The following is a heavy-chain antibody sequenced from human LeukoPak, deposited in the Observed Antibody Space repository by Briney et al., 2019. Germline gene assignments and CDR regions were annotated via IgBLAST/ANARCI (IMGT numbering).Heavy chain of an antibody. CDR3: VKDWGP. CDR2: IKYDGSEI. V-gene: IGHV3-7*01. Sequence: GGSLRLSCAGSGFTFSTSWMFWARQAPGKGLEWVAHIKYDGSEIFYVDSVRGRFTISRDNAKNSLYLYMNSLRADDAAIYYRVKDWGPWGQGTLVTVSS. D-gene: IGHD7-27*01. J-gene: IGHJ5*02. CDR1: GFTFSTSW.